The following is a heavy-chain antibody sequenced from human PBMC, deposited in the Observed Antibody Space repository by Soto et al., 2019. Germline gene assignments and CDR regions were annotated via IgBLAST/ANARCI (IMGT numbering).Heavy chain of an antibody. D-gene: IGHD5-12*01. V-gene: IGHV3-30*18. J-gene: IGHJ4*02. CDR1: GFTFSSYG. CDR3: AKDLDITRCVDY. CDR2: ISYDGSNK. Sequence: QVQLVESGGGVVQPGRSLRLSCAASGFTFSSYGMHWVRQAPGKGLEWVAVISYDGSNKYYADSVKGRFTISRDNSKNTLYLQMNSLRAEDTAVYYCAKDLDITRCVDYWGQGTLVTVSS.